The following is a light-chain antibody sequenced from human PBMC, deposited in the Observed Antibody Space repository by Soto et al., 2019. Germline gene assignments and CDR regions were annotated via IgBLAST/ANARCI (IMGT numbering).Light chain of an antibody. Sequence: EIVLTQSPGTLSLSPGERATISCRASQNVGNNYLAWFQQTPGQAPRLLIFEASSRATGIPDRISGSGSGTDFTLTINRLEPDDFTVYYCEQYAYSPLTFGGGTKMEFK. CDR3: EQYAYSPLT. CDR1: QNVGNNY. J-gene: IGKJ4*01. V-gene: IGKV3-20*01. CDR2: EAS.